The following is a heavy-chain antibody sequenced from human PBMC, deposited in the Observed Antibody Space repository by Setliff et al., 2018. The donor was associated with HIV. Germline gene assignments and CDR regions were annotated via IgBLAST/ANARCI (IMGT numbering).Heavy chain of an antibody. Sequence: GSLRLSCRASGFTFGSHAMNWVRQAPGKGLEWVSYISSTSSNIYYVDSVEGRFTISRDNADNSLYLQMNSLRAEDTAVYYCARYALAVPGYHNAFDIWGQGTMVTVSS. V-gene: IGHV3-48*01. D-gene: IGHD6-19*01. CDR1: GFTFGSHA. J-gene: IGHJ3*02. CDR2: ISSTSSNI. CDR3: ARYALAVPGYHNAFDI.